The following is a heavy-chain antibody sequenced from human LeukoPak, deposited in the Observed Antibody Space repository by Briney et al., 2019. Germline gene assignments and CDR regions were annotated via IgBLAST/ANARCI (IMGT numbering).Heavy chain of an antibody. CDR2: IRYDGSNK. V-gene: IGHV3-30*02. Sequence: AGGSLRLSCAASGFTFSSYGMHWVRQAPGKGLEWVAFIRYDGSNKYYADSVKGRFTISRDNSKNTLYLQMNSLRAEDTAVYYCAKPLGERCSSTSCPCDYWGQGTLVTVSS. D-gene: IGHD2-2*01. CDR1: GFTFSSYG. CDR3: AKPLGERCSSTSCPCDY. J-gene: IGHJ4*02.